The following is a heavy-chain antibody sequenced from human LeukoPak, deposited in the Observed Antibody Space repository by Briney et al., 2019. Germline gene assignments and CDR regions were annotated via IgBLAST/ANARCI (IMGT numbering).Heavy chain of an antibody. CDR1: GGSISSYY. D-gene: IGHD2/OR15-2a*01. V-gene: IGHV4-4*09. CDR3: ARGRGGRLSASNWFDT. Sequence: SETLSLTCTVSGGSISSYYWSWIRQPPGKGLEWVGRIYTSGETNYNPSLKSRVTILLDTSKNHFSLGLSSVTATDTAIYFCARGRGGRLSASNWFDTWGQGILVTVSS. J-gene: IGHJ5*02. CDR2: IYTSGET.